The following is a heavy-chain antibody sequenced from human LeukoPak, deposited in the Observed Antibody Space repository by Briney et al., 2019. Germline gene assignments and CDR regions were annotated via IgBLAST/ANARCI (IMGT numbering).Heavy chain of an antibody. Sequence: GASVKVSCKASGYTFTSYDINWVRQATGQGLEWMGWMNPNSGNTGYAQKFQGRVTMTRNTAISTAYMELSSLRPEDTAVYYCARGPPRYSSSWYPRGWFDPWGQGTLVTVSS. CDR2: MNPNSGNT. D-gene: IGHD6-13*01. CDR1: GYTFTSYD. J-gene: IGHJ5*02. CDR3: ARGPPRYSSSWYPRGWFDP. V-gene: IGHV1-8*01.